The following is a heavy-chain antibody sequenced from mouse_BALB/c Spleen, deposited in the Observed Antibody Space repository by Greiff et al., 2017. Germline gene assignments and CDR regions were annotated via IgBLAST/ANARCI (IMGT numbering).Heavy chain of an antibody. D-gene: IGHD4-1*01. Sequence: VQLQQSGTVLVRPGASVKMSCKASGYSFTSYWMHWVKQRPGQGLEWIGAIYPGNSDTSYNQKFKGKAKLTAVTSASTAYMELSSLTNEDSAVHNCTRLGFDYAMDYWGQGTSVTVSS. CDR3: TRLGFDYAMDY. J-gene: IGHJ4*01. CDR1: GYSFTSYW. V-gene: IGHV1-5*01. CDR2: IYPGNSDT.